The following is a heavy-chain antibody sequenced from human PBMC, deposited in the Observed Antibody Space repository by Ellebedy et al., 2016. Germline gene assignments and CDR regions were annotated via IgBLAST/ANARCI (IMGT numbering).Heavy chain of an antibody. V-gene: IGHV1-18*04. CDR1: GYTFTTFS. Sequence: ASVKVSXXASGYTFTTFSITWVRQVPGQGFEWMGFVNTFSGNTKFAQKFQGRVSMTTDSSTHTAYMELRSLRSDDTAMYYCAKTSGWGYGENWGQGTLVTVSS. CDR2: VNTFSGNT. CDR3: AKTSGWGYGEN. J-gene: IGHJ4*02. D-gene: IGHD3-10*01.